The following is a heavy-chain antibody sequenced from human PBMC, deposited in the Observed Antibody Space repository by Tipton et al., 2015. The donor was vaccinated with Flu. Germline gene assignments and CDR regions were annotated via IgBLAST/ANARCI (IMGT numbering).Heavy chain of an antibody. CDR3: ARRSPRSGAFDI. V-gene: IGHV4-59*08. CDR1: GGSISSYY. J-gene: IGHJ3*02. D-gene: IGHD3-10*01. CDR2: IYYSGST. Sequence: LRLSCTVSGGSISSYYWSWIRQPPGKGLEWIGYIYYSGSTNYNPSLKSRVTISVDTSKNQFSLKLSSVTAADTAVYYCARRSPRSGAFDIWGQGTMVTVSS.